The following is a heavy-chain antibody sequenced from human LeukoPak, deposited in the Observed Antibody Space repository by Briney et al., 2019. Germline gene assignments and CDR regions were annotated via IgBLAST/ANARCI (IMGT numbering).Heavy chain of an antibody. D-gene: IGHD1-26*01. V-gene: IGHV3-30*02. Sequence: PGGSLRLSCAASGFTFSSYGMHWVRQAPGKGLEWVAFIRYDGSNKYYADSVKGRFTISRDNAKNTLYLQMNSLRAEDTAVYYCARGTYGLRIDNWFDPWGQGTLVTVSS. J-gene: IGHJ5*02. CDR3: ARGTYGLRIDNWFDP. CDR1: GFTFSSYG. CDR2: IRYDGSNK.